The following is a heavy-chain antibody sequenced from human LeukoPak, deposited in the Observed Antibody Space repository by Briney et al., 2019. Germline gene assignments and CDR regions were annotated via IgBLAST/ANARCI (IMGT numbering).Heavy chain of an antibody. CDR1: GFTFSSYG. CDR3: ARAITRYCSGGSCYLIDY. Sequence: GGSLRLSRAASGFTFSSYGMHWVRQAPGKGLEWVAVIWYDGSNKYYADSVKGRFTISRDNSKNTLYLQMNGLRAEDTAVYYCARAITRYCSGGSCYLIDYWGQGTLVTVSS. V-gene: IGHV3-33*01. J-gene: IGHJ4*02. D-gene: IGHD2-15*01. CDR2: IWYDGSNK.